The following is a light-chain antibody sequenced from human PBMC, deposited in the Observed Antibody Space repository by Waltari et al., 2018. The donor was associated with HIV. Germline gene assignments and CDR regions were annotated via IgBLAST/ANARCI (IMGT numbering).Light chain of an antibody. CDR1: SSDVGGYDY. CDR3: CSYVETYILI. V-gene: IGLV2-11*01. CDR2: DVN. Sequence: QSALTQPRSVSGSPGQSIIISCTGTSSDVGGYDYISWYQQHPGKVPKLILYDVNKRPSGVPDRFSASKSGNTASLTISGLQAEDEADYYCCSYVETYILIFGGGTKVTVL. J-gene: IGLJ2*01.